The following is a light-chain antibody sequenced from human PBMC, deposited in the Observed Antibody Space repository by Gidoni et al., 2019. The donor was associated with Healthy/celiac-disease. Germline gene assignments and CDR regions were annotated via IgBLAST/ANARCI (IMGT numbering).Light chain of an antibody. CDR2: DAS. V-gene: IGKV3-11*01. J-gene: IGKJ4*01. Sequence: EIVLTQSPATLSLSPGERATLSCRASQIVSSYLAWYQQKPGQAPRLLIYDASNRATGIPARVSGRGSGTDFTLTISSREPEDFAVYYCQQRSNWPVFXGXTKVEIK. CDR3: QQRSNWPV. CDR1: QIVSSY.